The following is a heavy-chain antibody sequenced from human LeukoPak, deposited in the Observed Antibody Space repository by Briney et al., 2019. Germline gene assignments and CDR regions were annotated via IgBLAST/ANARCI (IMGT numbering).Heavy chain of an antibody. Sequence: PSETLSLTCAVSGGSISSYYWSWIRQPAGKGLEWIGRIYTSGTTNYNPSLKSRVTMSVDTSKNQFSLNLNSVTAADTAVYYCAGTSPRAATFAYWGEGTLVAVSS. CDR3: AGTSPRAATFAY. V-gene: IGHV4-4*07. CDR2: IYTSGTT. CDR1: GGSISSYY. J-gene: IGHJ4*02. D-gene: IGHD6-25*01.